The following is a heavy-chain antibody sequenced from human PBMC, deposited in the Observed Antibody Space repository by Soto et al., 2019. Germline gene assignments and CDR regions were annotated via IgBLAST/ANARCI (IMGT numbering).Heavy chain of an antibody. J-gene: IGHJ3*02. CDR1: GFTFSSYA. V-gene: IGHV3-30-3*01. CDR2: ISYDGSNK. CDR3: AKDSIRRSFSRSSTRARDAFDI. D-gene: IGHD6-6*01. Sequence: GGSLRLSCAASGFTFSSYAMHWVRQAPGKGLEWVAVISYDGSNKYYADSVKGRFTISRDNAENSLHLQMNSLRAEDTAVYYCAKDSIRRSFSRSSTRARDAFDIWGQGTMVTVSS.